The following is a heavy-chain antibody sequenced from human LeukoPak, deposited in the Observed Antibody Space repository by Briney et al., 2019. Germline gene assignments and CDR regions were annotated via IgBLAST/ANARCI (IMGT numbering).Heavy chain of an antibody. Sequence: GGSLRLSCAASGFTFSNAWMNWVRQAPGKGLEWVGRIKSNTDGGTTDYAASVKGRFTISRDDSKNTLYLQMNSLKTEDTAIYYCTTDQYSGTMTFDHWGQGTLVTVSS. V-gene: IGHV3-15*01. J-gene: IGHJ4*02. CDR2: IKSNTDGGTT. D-gene: IGHD3-22*01. CDR3: TTDQYSGTMTFDH. CDR1: GFTFSNAW.